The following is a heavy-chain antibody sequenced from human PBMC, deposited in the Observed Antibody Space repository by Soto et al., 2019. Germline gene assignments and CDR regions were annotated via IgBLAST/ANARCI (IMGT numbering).Heavy chain of an antibody. CDR3: ARGEMATIIDYFDY. CDR1: GGTFSSYA. V-gene: IGHV1-69*13. D-gene: IGHD5-12*01. J-gene: IGHJ4*02. CDR2: IIPIFGTA. Sequence: SVKVSCKASGGTFSSYAISWVRQAPGQGLEWMGGIIPIFGTANYAQKFQGRVTITADESTSTAYMELSSLRSEDTAVYYCARGEMATIIDYFDYWGQGTMVTAPQ.